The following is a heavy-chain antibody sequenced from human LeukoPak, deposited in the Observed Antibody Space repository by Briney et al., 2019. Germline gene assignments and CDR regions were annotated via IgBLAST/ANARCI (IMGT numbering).Heavy chain of an antibody. CDR3: VKDQYSGSGSYPDAFDF. J-gene: IGHJ3*01. D-gene: IGHD3-10*01. V-gene: IGHV3-23*01. Sequence: GGSLRLSCAASGFTFSSYSMNWVRQAPGKGLEWVSGMSGSGGSTYYADSVKGRFTISRDNSKNTLYLQMNSLRVEDTAVYYCVKDQYSGSGSYPDAFDFWGQGTVVTVSS. CDR2: MSGSGGST. CDR1: GFTFSSYS.